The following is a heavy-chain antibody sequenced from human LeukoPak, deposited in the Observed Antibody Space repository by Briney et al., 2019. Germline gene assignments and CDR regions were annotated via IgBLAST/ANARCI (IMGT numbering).Heavy chain of an antibody. J-gene: IGHJ6*03. Sequence: PSETLSLTCTVSGVSISSYDWSWIRQPAGKGLEWIGRIYTSGSNNYNPSLKSRVTMSVDTSKNQFSLKLSSVTAADTAMYYCAREVADYGGYYYYHYMDVWGKGTTVTISS. V-gene: IGHV4-4*07. CDR2: IYTSGSN. CDR1: GVSISSYD. D-gene: IGHD4-23*01. CDR3: AREVADYGGYYYYHYMDV.